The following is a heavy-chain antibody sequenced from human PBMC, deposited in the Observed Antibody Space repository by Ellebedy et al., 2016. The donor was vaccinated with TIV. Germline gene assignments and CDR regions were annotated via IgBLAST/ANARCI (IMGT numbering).Heavy chain of an antibody. D-gene: IGHD6-19*01. CDR3: ARSGIAVAGLADY. CDR2: IYYSGST. Sequence: MPSETLSLTCTVSGGSISSSSYYWGWIRQPPGKGLEWIGSIYYSGSTYYNPSLKSRVTISVDTSKDQFSLKLTSVTAADTAVYYCARSGIAVAGLADYWGQGILATVSS. V-gene: IGHV4-39*01. J-gene: IGHJ4*02. CDR1: GGSISSSSYY.